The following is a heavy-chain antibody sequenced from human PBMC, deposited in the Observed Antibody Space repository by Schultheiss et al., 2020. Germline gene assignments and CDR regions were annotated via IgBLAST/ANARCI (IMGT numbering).Heavy chain of an antibody. CDR2: INHSGST. D-gene: IGHD1-26*01. CDR1: GGSFSGYY. V-gene: IGHV4-34*01. J-gene: IGHJ4*02. CDR3: ARVGVGAAFDY. Sequence: SETLSLTCAVYGGSFSGYYWSWIRQPPGKGLEWIGEINHSGSTNYNPSLKSRVTISVDTSKNQFSLKLSSVTAADTAVYYCARVGVGAAFDYWGQGTLVTVSS.